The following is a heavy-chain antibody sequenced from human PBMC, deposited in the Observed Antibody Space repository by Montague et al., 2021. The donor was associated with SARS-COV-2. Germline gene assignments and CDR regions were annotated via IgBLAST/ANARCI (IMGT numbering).Heavy chain of an antibody. J-gene: IGHJ2*01. V-gene: IGHV4-59*01. CDR1: GGSISSYY. Sequence: TLSLTCTVSGGSISSYYWSWIRQPPGKALEWIGYIYYSGSTNYNPSLNSRVTISVDTSKNQFSLKLTSVTAADTAVYFCARESDSYPSGTQYFDIWGRGTLVTVSS. CDR2: IYYSGST. CDR3: ARESDSYPSGTQYFDI. D-gene: IGHD5-18*01.